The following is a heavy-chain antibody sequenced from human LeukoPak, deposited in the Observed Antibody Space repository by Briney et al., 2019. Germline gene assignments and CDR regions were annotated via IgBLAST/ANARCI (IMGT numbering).Heavy chain of an antibody. CDR1: GFSFDDYA. CDR3: GKANYDSSGSLPYFDH. V-gene: IGHV3-9*03. D-gene: IGHD3-22*01. CDR2: ITWDSGTI. J-gene: IGHJ4*02. Sequence: GGSLRLSCAASGFSFDDYAMHWVRQAPGKGLEWVSGITWDSGTIAYADSVKGRFTISRDNAKNSLYLQMNSLRAEDMALYYCGKANYDSSGSLPYFDHWGQGTLVTVSS.